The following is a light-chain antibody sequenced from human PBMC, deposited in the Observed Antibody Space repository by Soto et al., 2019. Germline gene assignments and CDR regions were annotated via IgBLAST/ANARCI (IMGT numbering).Light chain of an antibody. J-gene: IGKJ1*01. CDR2: GTS. CDR1: QSVSSSY. V-gene: IGKV3-20*01. CDR3: QQHSGWPRT. Sequence: ESVLTQSPGTVSFSTGEKDKFSCRASQSVSSSYLAWYQQKPGQAPRLLLYGTSSRATGIPDRFSGGGSGTDFTLTISRLEPEDFAVYYCQQHSGWPRTSGQAAKVDI.